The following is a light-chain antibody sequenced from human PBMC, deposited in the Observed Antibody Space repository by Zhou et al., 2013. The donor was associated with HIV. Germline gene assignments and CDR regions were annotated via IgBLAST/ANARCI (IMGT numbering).Light chain of an antibody. CDR1: QSISSSY. J-gene: IGKJ1*01. CDR2: GAS. Sequence: EIVLTQSPGTLSLSPGERATLSCRASQSISSSYLAWYQQKPGQAPRLLIYGASSRATGIPARFNGTGSGTDFTLTISSLEPEDFAVYYCLQRAKWPRTFGQGTKVEIK. V-gene: IGKV3D-20*02. CDR3: LQRAKWPRT.